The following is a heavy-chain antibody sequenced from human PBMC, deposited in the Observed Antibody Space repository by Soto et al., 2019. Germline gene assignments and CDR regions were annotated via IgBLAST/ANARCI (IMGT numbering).Heavy chain of an antibody. V-gene: IGHV4-39*01. J-gene: IGHJ4*02. CDR2: IYYSGST. Sequence: SETLSLTCTVSGGSISSSSYYWGWIRQPPGKGLEWIGSIYYSGSTYYNPSLKSRVTISVDTSKNQFSLKLSSVTAADTAVYYCASVDTAMVRGVSLDYWGQGTLVTVSS. D-gene: IGHD5-18*01. CDR3: ASVDTAMVRGVSLDY. CDR1: GGSISSSSYY.